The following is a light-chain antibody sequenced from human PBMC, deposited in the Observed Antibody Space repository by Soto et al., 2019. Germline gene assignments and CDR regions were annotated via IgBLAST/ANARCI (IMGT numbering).Light chain of an antibody. CDR2: WAS. J-gene: IGKJ1*01. Sequence: IVMTQSPDSLAVSLGERATINCKSSQSLLYSSNNKNYLAWYQQKPGQPPKLLIYWASTRASGVPARFSGSGSGTDFTLTISSLQPDDFATYHCQHYNSHPWTFGQGTKVDIK. CDR1: QSLLYSSNNKNY. V-gene: IGKV4-1*01. CDR3: QHYNSHPWT.